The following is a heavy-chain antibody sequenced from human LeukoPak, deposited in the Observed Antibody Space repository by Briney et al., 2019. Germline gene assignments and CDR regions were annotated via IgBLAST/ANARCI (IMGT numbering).Heavy chain of an antibody. Sequence: GGSLRLSCAASGFTFSSYAMTWVRQAPGKGLEWVSYISSSGSTIYYADSVKGRFTISRDNAKNSLYLQMNSLRAEDTAVYYCARGREYSSSPLDYWGQGTLVTVSS. CDR2: ISSSGSTI. J-gene: IGHJ4*02. D-gene: IGHD6-13*01. V-gene: IGHV3-48*04. CDR3: ARGREYSSSPLDY. CDR1: GFTFSSYA.